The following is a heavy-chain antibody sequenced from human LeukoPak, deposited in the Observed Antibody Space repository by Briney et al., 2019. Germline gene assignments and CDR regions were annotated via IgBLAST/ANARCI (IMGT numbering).Heavy chain of an antibody. J-gene: IGHJ6*02. Sequence: GGSLRLSCAASGFTVNSQYMSWVRQAPGKGLEWVSVIYTGGTTHYADSVKGRFTISRDNAKNTLYLQMNSLRAEDTAVYYCARRKVVSAYYYGMDVWGQGTTVTVSS. D-gene: IGHD2-2*01. CDR3: ARRKVVSAYYYGMDV. V-gene: IGHV3-66*01. CDR2: IYTGGTT. CDR1: GFTVNSQY.